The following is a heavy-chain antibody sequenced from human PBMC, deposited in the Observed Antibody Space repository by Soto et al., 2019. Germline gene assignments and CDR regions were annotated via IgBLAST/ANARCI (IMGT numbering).Heavy chain of an antibody. J-gene: IGHJ6*02. CDR3: ARVTTVTTFFRLDYYYGMDV. Sequence: EVQLVESGGGLVQPGGSLRLSCAASGFTFSSYSMNWVRQAPGKGLEWVSYISSSSSTIYYADSVKGRFTISRDNAKNSLYLQMNSLRDEDTAVYYCARVTTVTTFFRLDYYYGMDVWGQGTTVTVSS. CDR2: ISSSSSTI. V-gene: IGHV3-48*02. CDR1: GFTFSSYS. D-gene: IGHD4-4*01.